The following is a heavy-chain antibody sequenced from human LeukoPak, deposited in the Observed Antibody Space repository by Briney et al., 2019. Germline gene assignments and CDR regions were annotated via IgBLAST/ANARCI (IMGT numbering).Heavy chain of an antibody. J-gene: IGHJ4*02. D-gene: IGHD2-15*01. CDR1: GYTFTGYY. Sequence: ASVKVSCKASGYTFTGYYMHWVRQAPGQGLEWMGWINPNSGGTNYAQKFQGRVTMTRDTSISTAYMELSRLRSDDTAVYYCARAHGGLLLGGGDYFDYWGQGTLVTVSS. CDR3: ARAHGGLLLGGGDYFDY. CDR2: INPNSGGT. V-gene: IGHV1-2*02.